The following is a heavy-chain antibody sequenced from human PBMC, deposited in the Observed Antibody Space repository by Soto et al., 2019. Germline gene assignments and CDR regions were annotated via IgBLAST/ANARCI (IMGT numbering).Heavy chain of an antibody. J-gene: IGHJ4*02. CDR2: IYFSGST. Sequence: SETLSLTCTVSGVSISNTSYYWGWIRQPPGKGLEWIATIYFSGSTFYNPSLKSRVTISVETSKNQFSLELHSVTAADKAMYYCARHGSYWGQGTLVTVSS. CDR1: GVSISNTSYY. CDR3: ARHGSY. V-gene: IGHV4-39*01.